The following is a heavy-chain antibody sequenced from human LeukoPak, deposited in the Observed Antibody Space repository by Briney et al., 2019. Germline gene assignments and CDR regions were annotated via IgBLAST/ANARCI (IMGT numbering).Heavy chain of an antibody. Sequence: ASVKVSCKASGYTFTGYYLHWVRQAPGQGLEWMGWTNPNSGDTHYAQKFQGRITMTSDTSISTVYMEVSRQRSDDTAVYKCARDVRHAFDIWGQGTMVTVSS. CDR3: ARDVRHAFDI. CDR1: GYTFTGYY. V-gene: IGHV1-2*02. D-gene: IGHD3-10*02. J-gene: IGHJ3*02. CDR2: TNPNSGDT.